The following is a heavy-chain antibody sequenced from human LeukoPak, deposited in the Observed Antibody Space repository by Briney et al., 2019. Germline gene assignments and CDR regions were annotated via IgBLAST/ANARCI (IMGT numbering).Heavy chain of an antibody. CDR1: GFTFSNAW. J-gene: IGHJ4*02. Sequence: PGGSLRLSCAASGFTFSNAWMTWVRQAPGKGLEWVGRIKSKTDGGTTDYAAPVKGRFTISRDDSKNTLYVQMYSLKTEDTAVYYCTTITNIVVVTATSKGVNQPFDYWGQGTLVTVSS. V-gene: IGHV3-15*01. D-gene: IGHD2-21*02. CDR3: TTITNIVVVTATSKGVNQPFDY. CDR2: IKSKTDGGTT.